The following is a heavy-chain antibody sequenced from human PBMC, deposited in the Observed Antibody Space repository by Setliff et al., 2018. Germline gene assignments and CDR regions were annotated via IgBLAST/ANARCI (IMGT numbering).Heavy chain of an antibody. J-gene: IGHJ5*02. D-gene: IGHD6-13*01. CDR3: AGGAFGSRWYVRPWFDP. CDR1: GDSFSGYF. Sequence: SETLSLTCAVYGDSFSGYFWTWIRQPPGKGLEWIGDIDQSGSTNYNPSLKSRLTISVDTSKNQFSLSLSSVTAADTAVYYCAGGAFGSRWYVRPWFDPWGQGTPVTVSS. V-gene: IGHV4-34*01. CDR2: IDQSGST.